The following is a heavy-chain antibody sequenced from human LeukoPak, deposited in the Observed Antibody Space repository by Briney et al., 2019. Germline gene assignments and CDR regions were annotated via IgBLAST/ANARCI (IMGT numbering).Heavy chain of an antibody. CDR1: GISLSNYG. J-gene: IGHJ4*02. Sequence: GGSLRLSCAVSGISLSNYGMSWVRQAPGKGPEWVAGISGSGGGTNYADPVKGRFTISRDNPKNTLYLQMNRLRAEDTAVYFCAKRGVVIRVILVGFHKEAYYFDSWGQGALVTVSS. CDR3: AKRGVVIRVILVGFHKEAYYFDS. V-gene: IGHV3-23*01. D-gene: IGHD3-22*01. CDR2: ISGSGGGT.